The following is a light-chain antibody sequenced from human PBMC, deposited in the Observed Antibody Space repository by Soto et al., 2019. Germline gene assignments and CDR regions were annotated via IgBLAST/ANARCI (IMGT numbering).Light chain of an antibody. Sequence: DIQTTQSPSTLSASVGDRVTITCRASQSISSWLAWYQQKPGKAPKLLIYDASSLESGVPSRFSGSVSGTEFTLTISSLQPDDFATYYCQQYNSYWTFGQGTKVDIK. CDR3: QQYNSYWT. CDR1: QSISSW. V-gene: IGKV1-5*01. CDR2: DAS. J-gene: IGKJ1*01.